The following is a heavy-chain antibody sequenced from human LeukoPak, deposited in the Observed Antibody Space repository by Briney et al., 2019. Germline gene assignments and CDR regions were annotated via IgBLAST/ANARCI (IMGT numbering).Heavy chain of an antibody. CDR3: ARDTRSCFDY. J-gene: IGHJ4*01. D-gene: IGHD2-15*01. Sequence: PGGSLRLSCAASGFNFSGYWMHWVRQAPGKGLVWVSGIDIDGSSTYSADSAKGRFTISRDNTKNTLYLQMNSLRAEDTAVYYCARDTRSCFDYWGHGAPVTVS. CDR1: GFNFSGYW. CDR2: IDIDGSST. V-gene: IGHV3-74*01.